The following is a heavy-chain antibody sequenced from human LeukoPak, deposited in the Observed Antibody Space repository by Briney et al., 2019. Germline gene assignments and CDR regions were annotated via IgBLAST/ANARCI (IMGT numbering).Heavy chain of an antibody. Sequence: RGESLKISCQGSGYSFTSYWIGWVRQMHGKGLEWMGIIYPGDSDTRYSPSFQRQVTISADKSSSTAYLQCSSLKASVTAIYYFPGLDYCNYVLVYWGQRTLVPVSS. V-gene: IGHV5-51*01. CDR1: GYSFTSYW. CDR2: IYPGDSDT. CDR3: PGLDYCNYVLVY. J-gene: IGHJ4*02. D-gene: IGHD4-11*01.